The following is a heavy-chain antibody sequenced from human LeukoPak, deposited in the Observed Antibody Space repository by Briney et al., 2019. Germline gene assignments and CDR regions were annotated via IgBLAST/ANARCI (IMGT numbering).Heavy chain of an antibody. Sequence: GGSLRLSCAASGFTFSSYWMSWVRQAPGKGLEWVSNIKQDGSEKKYVDSVKGRFTISRDNAKNSLYLQMNSLRAEDTAVYFCTRDGLYYYDSSGYRYSDYWGQGTLVTVSS. V-gene: IGHV3-7*01. J-gene: IGHJ4*02. D-gene: IGHD3-22*01. CDR1: GFTFSSYW. CDR2: IKQDGSEK. CDR3: TRDGLYYYDSSGYRYSDY.